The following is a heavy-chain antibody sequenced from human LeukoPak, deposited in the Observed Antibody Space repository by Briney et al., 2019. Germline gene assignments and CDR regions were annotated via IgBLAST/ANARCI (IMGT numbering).Heavy chain of an antibody. CDR3: AKTYYYDSSDSQGAFDI. J-gene: IGHJ3*02. Sequence: PGGSLRLSCAASGFTFSSYGMHWVRQAPGKGLGWVAVISYDGSNKYYADSVKGRFTISRDNSKNTLYLQMNSLRAEDTAVYYCAKTYYYDSSDSQGAFDIWGQGTMVTVSS. V-gene: IGHV3-30*18. CDR2: ISYDGSNK. D-gene: IGHD3-22*01. CDR1: GFTFSSYG.